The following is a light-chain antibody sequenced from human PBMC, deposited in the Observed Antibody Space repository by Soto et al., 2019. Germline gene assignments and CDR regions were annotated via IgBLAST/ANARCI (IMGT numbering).Light chain of an antibody. V-gene: IGKV3-20*01. CDR3: QQYVRSLPIT. J-gene: IGKJ3*01. Sequence: DIVLTQSPGTLSFSTGETATLTCRASQSVGSDYLAWYQQKPGQAPRLVIYAASTRATGIPVRFSGGGSGADFYLTIRRLEPEDFAVYYCQQYVRSLPITFGPGTKVDIK. CDR1: QSVGSDY. CDR2: AAS.